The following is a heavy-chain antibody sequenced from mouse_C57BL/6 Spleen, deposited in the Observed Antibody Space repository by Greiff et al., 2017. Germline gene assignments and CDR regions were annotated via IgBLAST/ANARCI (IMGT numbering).Heavy chain of an antibody. CDR3: TMRQLRLLAY. CDR2: IDPETGGT. Sequence: QVQLQQSGAELVRPGASVTLSCKASGYTFTDYEMHWVKQTPVHGLEWIGAIDPETGGTAYNQKFKGKAILTADKSSSTAYMELRSLTSEDSAVYYCTMRQLRLLAYWGQGTLVTVSA. V-gene: IGHV1-15*01. CDR1: GYTFTDYE. J-gene: IGHJ3*01. D-gene: IGHD3-2*02.